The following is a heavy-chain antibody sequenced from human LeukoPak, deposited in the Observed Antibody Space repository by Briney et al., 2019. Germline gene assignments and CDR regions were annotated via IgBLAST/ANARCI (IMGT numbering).Heavy chain of an antibody. V-gene: IGHV4-30-4*01. D-gene: IGHD5-12*01. Sequence: SQTLSLTCTVSGGSLSSADSYWSWIRQPPGKGLEWIGYIFYSGNSYYNPSLKSRLTISVDTSKNQSSLKLSSVTAADTAMYYCARLGYNDYVNYWGQGTLVTVSS. CDR1: GGSLSSADSY. CDR2: IFYSGNS. J-gene: IGHJ4*02. CDR3: ARLGYNDYVNY.